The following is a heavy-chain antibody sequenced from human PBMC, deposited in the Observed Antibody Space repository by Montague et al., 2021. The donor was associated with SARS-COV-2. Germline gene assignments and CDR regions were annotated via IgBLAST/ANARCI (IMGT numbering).Heavy chain of an antibody. J-gene: IGHJ4*02. CDR1: GXSISSNF. CDR3: ARTRGYDPLFDF. Sequence: SETLSLTCTVSGXSISSNFWSWIRQPPGKGLEWIGYIYYSGSTNYNPSLKSRVTISVDTSKKQFSLQLSSVTAADTAVYYCARTRGYDPLFDFWGQGTLVTVSS. CDR2: IYYSGST. D-gene: IGHD5-12*01. V-gene: IGHV4-59*01.